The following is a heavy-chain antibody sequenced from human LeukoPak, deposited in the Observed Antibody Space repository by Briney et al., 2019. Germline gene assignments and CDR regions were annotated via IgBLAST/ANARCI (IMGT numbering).Heavy chain of an antibody. Sequence: SETLSLTCTVSGGSISSDYSSCIRHPPGKGLEWIGYIYYSGSTNYNPSLKSRVTISVATSKNQFSLKLSYVTAADTAVYYCARAGAVADPYYYYGMDVWGQGTTVTVSS. CDR3: ARAGAVADPYYYYGMDV. CDR1: GGSISSDY. D-gene: IGHD6-19*01. V-gene: IGHV4-59*01. J-gene: IGHJ6*02. CDR2: IYYSGST.